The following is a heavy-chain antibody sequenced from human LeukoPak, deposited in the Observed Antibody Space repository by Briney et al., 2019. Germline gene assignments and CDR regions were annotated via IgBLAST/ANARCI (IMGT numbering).Heavy chain of an antibody. CDR2: INPNSGGT. Sequence: ASVKVSCKASGYTFTGYYMHWVRQAPGQGLEWMGWINPNSGGTNYAQKFQGRVTMTRDTSISTAYMELSRLRSDDTAVYYCARGVPVLRYFDWFLDYWGQGTLVTISS. D-gene: IGHD3-9*01. CDR3: ARGVPVLRYFDWFLDY. V-gene: IGHV1-2*02. J-gene: IGHJ4*02. CDR1: GYTFTGYY.